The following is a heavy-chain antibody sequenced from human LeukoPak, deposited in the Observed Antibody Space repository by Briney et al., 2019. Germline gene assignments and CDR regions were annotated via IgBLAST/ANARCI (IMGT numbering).Heavy chain of an antibody. CDR3: AKDNPAIVY. J-gene: IGHJ4*02. CDR2: ISGDSGSA. D-gene: IGHD2-21*02. Sequence: PGGSLRLSCAASGFTFDDYAMYCGRQAPGEGLGWVSLISGDSGSAYYADSVKGRFTNCQDNSKDSLYLQMNRLSTEETVLYSCAKDNPAIVYWGQGTLVTVSS. V-gene: IGHV3-43*02. CDR1: GFTFDDYA.